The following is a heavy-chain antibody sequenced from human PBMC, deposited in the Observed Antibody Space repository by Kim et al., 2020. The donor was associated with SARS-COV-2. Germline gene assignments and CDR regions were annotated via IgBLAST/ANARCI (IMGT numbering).Heavy chain of an antibody. Sequence: YNDYAVSVKSRITINPATSKNQFSLQLNSVTPEDTAVYYCARPTGDAFDIWGQGTMVTVSS. V-gene: IGHV6-1*01. CDR3: ARPTGDAFDI. J-gene: IGHJ3*02. CDR2: YN.